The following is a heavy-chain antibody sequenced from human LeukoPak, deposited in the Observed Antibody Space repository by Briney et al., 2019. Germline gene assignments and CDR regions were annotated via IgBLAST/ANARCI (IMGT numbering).Heavy chain of an antibody. CDR3: AKVGGSSAWFDY. V-gene: IGHV3-30*18. D-gene: IGHD2-15*01. J-gene: IGHJ4*02. CDR1: GFTFSSYG. CDR2: ISYDGSNK. Sequence: GSLRLSCAASGFTFSSYGMHWVRQAPGKGLEWVAVISYDGSNKYYADSVKGRFTISRDNSKNTLYLQMNSLRAEDTAAYYCAKVGGSSAWFDYWGQGTLVTVSS.